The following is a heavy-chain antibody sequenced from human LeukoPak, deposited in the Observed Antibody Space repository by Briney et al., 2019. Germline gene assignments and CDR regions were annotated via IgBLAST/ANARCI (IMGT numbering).Heavy chain of an antibody. V-gene: IGHV4-4*07. CDR2: IYTSGST. J-gene: IGHJ4*02. D-gene: IGHD3-16*01. CDR3: ARGKVRGGLDY. CDR1: GGSVSNYY. Sequence: SETLSLTCTVSGGSVSNYYWNWIRQPAGKGLEWIGRIYTSGSTNYNPSLKSRVTISVDTSKNQFSLKLSSVTAADTAVYYCARGKVRGGLDYWGQGTLVTVSS.